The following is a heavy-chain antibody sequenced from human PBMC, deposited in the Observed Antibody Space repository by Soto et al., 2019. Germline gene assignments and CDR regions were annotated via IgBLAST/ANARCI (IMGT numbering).Heavy chain of an antibody. Sequence: QVPLQESGPGLVKPSQTLSLTCTVSGGSISDGYYWSWIRQHPGKGLEWIGSFSDSGSTSYNPSLKSRLTISVDTSKNQFSLNLRSVTAADTAVYYCARRDRSGFSYWLDTWGQGTLVTVSS. CDR3: ARRDRSGFSYWLDT. D-gene: IGHD3-22*01. J-gene: IGHJ5*02. CDR1: GGSISDGYY. CDR2: FSDSGST. V-gene: IGHV4-31*03.